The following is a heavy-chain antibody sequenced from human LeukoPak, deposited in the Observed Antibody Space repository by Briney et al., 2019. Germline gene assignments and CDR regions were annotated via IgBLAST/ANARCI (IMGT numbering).Heavy chain of an antibody. D-gene: IGHD2-15*01. CDR2: ISSSSSYI. J-gene: IGHJ4*02. CDR1: GFTFSSYS. Sequence: PGGSLRLSCAASGFTFSSYSMNWVRQAPGKGLEWVSSISSSSSYIYYADSVKGRFTISRDNSKNTLYLQMDSLRVDDTAVYFCAKDKVVVAGFDYWGPGTLVTVSA. V-gene: IGHV3-21*04. CDR3: AKDKVVVAGFDY.